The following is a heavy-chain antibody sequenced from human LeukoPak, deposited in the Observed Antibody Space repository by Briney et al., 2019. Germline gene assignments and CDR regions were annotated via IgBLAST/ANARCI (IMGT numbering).Heavy chain of an antibody. CDR3: VKGGDGSIPFDY. D-gene: IGHD5-24*01. J-gene: IGHJ4*02. Sequence: PGGSLRLSCGASGFTFRNYAMHWVRQAPGKGLEWVAIISFDGSNIQFGDSVRGRFTISRDNPKNTVFLQMNSLRGDDTAVYYCVKGGDGSIPFDYWAREPWSPSPQ. CDR1: GFTFRNYA. CDR2: ISFDGSNI. V-gene: IGHV3-30*18.